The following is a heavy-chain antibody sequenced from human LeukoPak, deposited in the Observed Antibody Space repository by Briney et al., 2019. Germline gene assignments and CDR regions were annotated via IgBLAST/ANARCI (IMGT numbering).Heavy chain of an antibody. J-gene: IGHJ4*02. V-gene: IGHV3-11*04. D-gene: IGHD3-3*01. CDR3: ARWRGGMGLLNPPYFDY. CDR1: GFTFSDYY. Sequence: GGSLRLSCAASGFTFSDYYMSWIRQAPGKGLEWLSCISSSGRTIYYADSVKGRFTISRDNAKNSLYPQMSSLRVEDTAVYYCARWRGGMGLLNPPYFDYWGLGTLVTVSS. CDR2: ISSSGRTI.